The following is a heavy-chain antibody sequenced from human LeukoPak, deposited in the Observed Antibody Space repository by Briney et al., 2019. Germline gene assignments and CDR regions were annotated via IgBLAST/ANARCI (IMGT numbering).Heavy chain of an antibody. CDR3: ARAAPSHIVVVPAAADY. J-gene: IGHJ4*02. CDR1: GFTFSSYA. CDR2: ISYDGSNK. D-gene: IGHD2-2*01. V-gene: IGHV3-30-3*01. Sequence: GGSLRLSCAASGFTFSSYAMHWVRQAPGKGLEWVAVISYDGSNKYYADSVKGRFTISRDNSKNTLYLQMNSLRAEDTAVYYCARAAPSHIVVVPAAADYWGQGTLATVSS.